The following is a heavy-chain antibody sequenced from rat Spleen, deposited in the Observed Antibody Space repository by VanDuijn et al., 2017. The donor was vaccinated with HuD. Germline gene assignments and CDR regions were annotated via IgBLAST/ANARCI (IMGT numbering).Heavy chain of an antibody. Sequence: EVQLVESGGGLVQPGRSLKLSCVASGFTFSNYDMAWVRQAPTKGLEWVASISNDGGSTYYRDSVKGRFTISRNNAKSTLYLQMDSLRSEDTATYYCARHGTVGRIYLPFDYWGQGVMVTVSS. CDR1: GFTFSNYD. CDR3: ARHGTVGRIYLPFDY. D-gene: IGHD2-1*01. CDR2: ISNDGGST. V-gene: IGHV5-25*01. J-gene: IGHJ2*01.